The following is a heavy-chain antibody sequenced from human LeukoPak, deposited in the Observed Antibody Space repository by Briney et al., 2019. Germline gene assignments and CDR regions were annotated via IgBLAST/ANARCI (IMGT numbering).Heavy chain of an antibody. CDR1: GGSFIGDY. CDR2: ITHSGST. J-gene: IGHJ4*02. D-gene: IGHD6-13*01. Sequence: SETLSLTCAVYGGSFIGDYWGGIRQPPGKGLEWIGGITHSGSTNYNPSLNSRVTISVDTSNNQFSLKLSSVTAADTAVYYCARGKNGIAAAGTRYYFDYWGQGTLVTVSS. CDR3: ARGKNGIAAAGTRYYFDY. V-gene: IGHV4-34*01.